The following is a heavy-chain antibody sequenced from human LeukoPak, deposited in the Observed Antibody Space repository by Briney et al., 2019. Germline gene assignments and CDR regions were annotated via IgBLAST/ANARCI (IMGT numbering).Heavy chain of an antibody. V-gene: IGHV4-39*01. CDR1: GVSIRSSSDY. Sequence: SETLSLTCTVSGVSIRSSSDYWGWIRQTPGKGLEWFGSIYYSGSTHYNPSLKSRVTRSVDTSKNQFSLKVSSVNATDTALYYCARNASDIAVPGASIFDYWGQGTLVTVST. CDR2: IYYSGST. D-gene: IGHD6-19*01. CDR3: ARNASDIAVPGASIFDY. J-gene: IGHJ4*02.